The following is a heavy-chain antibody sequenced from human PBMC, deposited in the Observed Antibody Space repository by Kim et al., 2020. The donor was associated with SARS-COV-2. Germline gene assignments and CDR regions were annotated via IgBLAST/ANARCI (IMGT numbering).Heavy chain of an antibody. D-gene: IGHD5-12*01. CDR3: ARDDGYSGYVSGVPFDY. J-gene: IGHJ4*02. CDR1: GYTFTGYY. V-gene: IGHV1-2*02. Sequence: ASVKVSCKASGYTFTGYYMHWVRQAPGQGLEWMGWINPNSGGTNYAQKFQGRVTMTRDTSISTAYMELSRLRSDDTAVYYCARDDGYSGYVSGVPFDYWGQGTLVTVSS. CDR2: INPNSGGT.